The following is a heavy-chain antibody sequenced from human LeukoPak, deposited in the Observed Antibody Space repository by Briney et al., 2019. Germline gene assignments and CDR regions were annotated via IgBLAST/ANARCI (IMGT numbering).Heavy chain of an antibody. CDR2: ISGSGGST. CDR1: GFTFSSYA. J-gene: IGHJ6*03. CDR3: ARDPPYSSGWYGRWFYMDV. Sequence: QPGGSLRLSCAASGFTFSSYAMSWVRQAPGKGLEWVSAISGSGGSTYYADSVKGRFTISRDNSKNTLYLQMNSLRAEDTAVYYCARDPPYSSGWYGRWFYMDVWGKGTTVTVSS. V-gene: IGHV3-23*01. D-gene: IGHD6-19*01.